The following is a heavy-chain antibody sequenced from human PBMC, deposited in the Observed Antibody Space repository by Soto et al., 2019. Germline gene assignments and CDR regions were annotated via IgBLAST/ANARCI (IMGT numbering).Heavy chain of an antibody. D-gene: IGHD4-17*01. CDR1: GFTFSHYW. Sequence: EVLLVDSGGDLVQPGGSLRLSCAASGFTFSHYWMTWVRQAPGKGLEWVANINQDGSVKTYLDSMKGRLTISRDNAQDSLYLQMDSLRAEDTAVYYCGRDPGYGALDYWGQGTLVTVSA. CDR2: INQDGSVK. V-gene: IGHV3-7*01. CDR3: GRDPGYGALDY. J-gene: IGHJ4*02.